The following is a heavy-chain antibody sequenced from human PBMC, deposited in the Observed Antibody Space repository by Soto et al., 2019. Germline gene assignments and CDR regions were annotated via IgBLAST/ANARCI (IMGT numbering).Heavy chain of an antibody. Sequence: EVQLLESGGGLVQPGGSLRLSCAASGFTFSSYAMSWVRQDPGKGLEWVSAISGSGGTTYYADSVKGRFTFSRDNSKNTLYLQMNSLRAADTAVYYCAKTANGWFSAFDIWGQGTMVTVSS. CDR1: GFTFSSYA. D-gene: IGHD6-19*01. CDR3: AKTANGWFSAFDI. CDR2: ISGSGGTT. J-gene: IGHJ3*02. V-gene: IGHV3-23*01.